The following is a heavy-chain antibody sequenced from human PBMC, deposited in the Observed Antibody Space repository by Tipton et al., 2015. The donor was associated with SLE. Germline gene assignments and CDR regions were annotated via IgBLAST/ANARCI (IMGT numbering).Heavy chain of an antibody. J-gene: IGHJ4*02. CDR2: IYYSGST. D-gene: IGHD6-13*01. CDR1: GGSISSSSYY. V-gene: IGHV4-39*01. CDR3: ARHGAAAATDY. Sequence: TLSLTCTVSGGSISSSSYYWGWIRQPPGKGLEWIGSIYYSGSTYYNPSLKSRVTISVDTSKNQFSLKLSSVTAAGTAVYYCARHGAAAATDYWGQGTLVTVSS.